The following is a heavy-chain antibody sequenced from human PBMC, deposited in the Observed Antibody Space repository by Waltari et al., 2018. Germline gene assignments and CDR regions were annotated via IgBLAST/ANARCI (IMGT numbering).Heavy chain of an antibody. CDR1: GGSISSGSHY. CDR2: IHISRST. CDR3: TSWYYDTSGYYRFDY. Sequence: QVQLHESGPGLVEPSQTLSLTCTVSGGSISSGSHYWSWVRQPAGKGPEWIGRIHISRSTNYNPSLKSRITLSMDTSKNQLSLKLSSVTAADTAVYYCTSWYYDTSGYYRFDYWGQGTPVTVSS. J-gene: IGHJ4*02. D-gene: IGHD3-22*01. V-gene: IGHV4-61*02.